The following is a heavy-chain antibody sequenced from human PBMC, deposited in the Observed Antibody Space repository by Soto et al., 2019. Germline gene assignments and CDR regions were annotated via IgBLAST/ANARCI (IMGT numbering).Heavy chain of an antibody. D-gene: IGHD3-16*01. Sequence: SGPTLVNPTQTLTLTCTFSGFSLNTTAVGVGWIRQPPGKALEWLALIYWDGDKRYSPSLKSRLAITKDTSKNQVVLKMTNMDPVDTATYYCAHREGDDYVWGSHKDAFDMWGRGTMVTVSS. CDR1: GFSLNTTAVG. J-gene: IGHJ3*02. CDR3: AHREGDDYVWGSHKDAFDM. CDR2: IYWDGDK. V-gene: IGHV2-5*02.